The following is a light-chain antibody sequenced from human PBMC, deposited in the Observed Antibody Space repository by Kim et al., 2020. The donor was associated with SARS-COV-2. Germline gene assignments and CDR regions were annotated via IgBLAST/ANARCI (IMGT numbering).Light chain of an antibody. V-gene: IGLV4-69*01. CDR1: SGHSSYA. CDR3: QTWGTGIPWV. J-gene: IGLJ3*02. Sequence: VKLTCTLSSGHSSYAIAWHQQQPEKGPRYLMKLNSDGSHSKGDGIPDRFSGSSSGAERYLTISSLQSEDEADYYCQTWGTGIPWVFGGGTKVTVL. CDR2: LNSDGSH.